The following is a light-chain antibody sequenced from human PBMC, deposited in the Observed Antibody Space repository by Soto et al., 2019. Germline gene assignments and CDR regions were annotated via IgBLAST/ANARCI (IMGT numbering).Light chain of an antibody. Sequence: DIQMTQSPSTLSASVGDSVTVTCRASQSVSTWLAWYQQKPGKAPKLLISDASSFESEVPSRFSGSGSGTEFTLTISSLQPDDFATYYCQQYHTWTFGQGTKVEMK. CDR3: QQYHTWT. CDR2: DAS. V-gene: IGKV1-5*01. J-gene: IGKJ1*01. CDR1: QSVSTW.